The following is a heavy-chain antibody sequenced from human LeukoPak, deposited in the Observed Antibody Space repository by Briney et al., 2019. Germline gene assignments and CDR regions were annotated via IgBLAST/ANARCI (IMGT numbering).Heavy chain of an antibody. Sequence: PGGSLRLSCAASGFTVSNLAMHWVRQVPGKGLQWVAFIRVDGSKKYYAESVKGRFTISRDNAKNTLYLQMNNLRAEDTAVYYCAKDGLERRHYQRYYMDFWGKGTTVTISS. CDR3: AKDGLERRHYQRYYMDF. CDR2: IRVDGSKK. CDR1: GFTVSNLA. D-gene: IGHD1-1*01. V-gene: IGHV3-30*02. J-gene: IGHJ6*03.